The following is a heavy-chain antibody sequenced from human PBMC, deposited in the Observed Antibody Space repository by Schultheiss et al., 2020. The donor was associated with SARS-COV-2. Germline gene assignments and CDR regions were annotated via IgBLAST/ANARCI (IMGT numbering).Heavy chain of an antibody. CDR1: GGSVSSGSYY. J-gene: IGHJ5*02. V-gene: IGHV4-61*01. CDR2: IYYSGST. D-gene: IGHD6-19*01. CDR3: ARVYAAGTGGGWFDP. Sequence: SETLSLTCTVSGGSVSSGSYYWSWIRQPPGKGLEWIGYIYYSGSTYYNPSLKSRVTISVDTSKNQFSLKLSSVTAADTAVYYCARVYAAGTGGGWFDPWGKGTRVTAPQ.